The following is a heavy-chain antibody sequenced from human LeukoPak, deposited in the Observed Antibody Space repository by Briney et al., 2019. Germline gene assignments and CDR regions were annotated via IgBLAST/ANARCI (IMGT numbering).Heavy chain of an antibody. CDR2: ISYDGSNK. CDR1: GFTFSSYA. CDR3: ARDTLEMATIQFDY. V-gene: IGHV3-30-3*01. Sequence: GGSLRLSCAASGFTFSSYAMHWVRQAPGKGLEWVAVISYDGSNKYYADSVKGRFTISRDNSKNMLYLQMNSLRAEDTAVYYCARDTLEMATIQFDYWGQGTLVTVSS. J-gene: IGHJ4*02. D-gene: IGHD5-24*01.